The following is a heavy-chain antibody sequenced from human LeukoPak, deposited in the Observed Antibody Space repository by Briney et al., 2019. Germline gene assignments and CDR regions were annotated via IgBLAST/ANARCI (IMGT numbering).Heavy chain of an antibody. CDR1: GGSISSYY. CDR2: IYYSGST. CDR3: AIGYSSTWYYYYGMDV. Sequence: PSETLSLTCTVSGGSISSYYWSWIRQPPGKGLEWIGYIYYSGSTNYNPSLKSRVTISVDTSKNQFSLKLSSVTAADTAVYYCAIGYSSTWYYYYGMDVWGQGTTVTVSS. D-gene: IGHD6-13*01. J-gene: IGHJ6*02. V-gene: IGHV4-59*01.